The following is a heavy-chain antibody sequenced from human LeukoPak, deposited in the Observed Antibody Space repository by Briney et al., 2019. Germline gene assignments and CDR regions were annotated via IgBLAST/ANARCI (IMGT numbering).Heavy chain of an antibody. Sequence: ASVKVSCKASGYTFTSYDINWVRQATGQGLEWMGWMNPNSGNTGYAQKFQGRVTMTRNTSISTAYMELSSLRSEDTAVYYCARDREDIVVVVAALPGAFDIWGQGTMVTVSS. CDR1: GYTFTSYD. CDR3: ARDREDIVVVVAALPGAFDI. V-gene: IGHV1-8*01. D-gene: IGHD2-15*01. CDR2: MNPNSGNT. J-gene: IGHJ3*02.